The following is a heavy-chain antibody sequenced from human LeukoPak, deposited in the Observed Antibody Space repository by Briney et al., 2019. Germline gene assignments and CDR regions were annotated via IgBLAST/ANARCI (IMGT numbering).Heavy chain of an antibody. CDR3: ARVPLLRSSRFLYYFDY. Sequence: ASVKVSCKASGYTFTSYGISWVRQAPGQGLEWMGWISAYNGNTNYAQKLQGRVTMTTDTSTSTAYMELRSLRSDDTAVYYCARVPLLRSSRFLYYFDYWGQGTPVTVSS. CDR2: ISAYNGNT. J-gene: IGHJ4*02. V-gene: IGHV1-18*01. CDR1: GYTFTSYG. D-gene: IGHD6-13*01.